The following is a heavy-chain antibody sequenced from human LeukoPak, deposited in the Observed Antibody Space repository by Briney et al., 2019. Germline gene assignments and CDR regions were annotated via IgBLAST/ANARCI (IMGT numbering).Heavy chain of an antibody. CDR3: ARDPGDYDFWSGYGRDAFDI. V-gene: IGHV3-30*02. D-gene: IGHD3-3*01. Sequence: PGGSLRLSCAASGFTFSSYGMHWVRQAPGKGLEWVAYIQYDGSNEQYADSVKGRFSISRDSSKNILYLQMNSLRAEDTAVYYCARDPGDYDFWSGYGRDAFDIWGQGTMVTVSS. CDR2: IQYDGSNE. CDR1: GFTFSSYG. J-gene: IGHJ3*02.